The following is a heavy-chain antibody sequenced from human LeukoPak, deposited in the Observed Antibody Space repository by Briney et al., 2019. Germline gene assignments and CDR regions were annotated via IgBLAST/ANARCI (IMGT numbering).Heavy chain of an antibody. CDR3: ARAGAAAQVYYYYYMDV. J-gene: IGHJ6*03. CDR1: GYTFTGYY. D-gene: IGHD6-13*01. CDR2: INPNSGGT. V-gene: IGHV1-2*02. Sequence: GASVKVSCKASGYTFTGYYMHWVRQAPGQGLEWMGWINPNSGGTNYAQKFQGRVTMTRDTSISTAYMELSRLRSDDTAVYYCARAGAAAQVYYYYYMDVWGKGTTVTVFS.